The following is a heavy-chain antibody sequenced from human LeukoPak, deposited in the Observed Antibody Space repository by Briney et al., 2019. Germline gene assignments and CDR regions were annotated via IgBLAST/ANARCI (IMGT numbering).Heavy chain of an antibody. CDR1: GFTASGNS. CDR2: IYGGGGT. V-gene: IGHV3-53*01. D-gene: IGHD1-26*01. Sequence: GGSLGLSCAASGFTASGNSMSWVRQAPGKGLEWVSIIYGGGGTYHADSVKGRFTISRDSSKNTLYLQMNSMRAEDTAVYFCAKSGGGGALDYWGQGTLVTVSS. CDR3: AKSGGGGALDY. J-gene: IGHJ4*02.